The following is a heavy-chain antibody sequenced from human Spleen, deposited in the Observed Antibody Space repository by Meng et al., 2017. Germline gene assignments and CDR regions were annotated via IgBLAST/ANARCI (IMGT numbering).Heavy chain of an antibody. CDR2: INHSGST. Sequence: VQLQQWDAGLLRPSETLSLTCAVYGGSFSGYYWSWIRQPPGKGLEWIGDINHSGSTNYNPSLKSRVTISVDTSNNHFSLKLNSVTAADTAVYYCAKDGWFGDHFDYWGQGTLVTVSS. CDR3: AKDGWFGDHFDY. J-gene: IGHJ4*02. V-gene: IGHV4-34*01. D-gene: IGHD3-10*01. CDR1: GGSFSGYY.